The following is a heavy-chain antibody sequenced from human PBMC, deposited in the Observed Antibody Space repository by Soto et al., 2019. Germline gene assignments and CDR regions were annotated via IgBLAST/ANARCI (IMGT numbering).Heavy chain of an antibody. CDR3: ALKPTPVVPAAGLRY. J-gene: IGHJ4*02. CDR1: GFFFSSYT. Sequence: PGGSLRLSCVGSGFFFSSYTMTWVRQAPGKGLEWVSSFSATSENTYYADSVRGRFTISRDNSKNTLFLQMNSLTAEDTAVYYCALKPTPVVPAAGLRYWGQGTLVTVSS. V-gene: IGHV3-23*01. CDR2: FSATSENT. D-gene: IGHD2-2*01.